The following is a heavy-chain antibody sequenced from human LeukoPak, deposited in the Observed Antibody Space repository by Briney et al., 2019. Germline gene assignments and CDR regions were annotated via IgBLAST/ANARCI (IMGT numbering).Heavy chain of an antibody. Sequence: GASVKVSCKASGGTFTSYAISWVGQAPGQGLEGRGGINPIFGTANYAQKFQGRVTITADESTSTAYMELSSLRSEDTAVYYCAREELAAAGWTTGFDYWGQGTLVTVSS. D-gene: IGHD6-13*01. V-gene: IGHV1-69*13. CDR1: GGTFTSYA. CDR2: INPIFGTA. J-gene: IGHJ4*02. CDR3: AREELAAAGWTTGFDY.